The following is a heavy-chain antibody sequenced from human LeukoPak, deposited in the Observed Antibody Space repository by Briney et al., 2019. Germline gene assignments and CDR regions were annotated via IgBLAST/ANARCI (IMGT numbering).Heavy chain of an antibody. CDR3: ARRHFDWGRKYYFDY. Sequence: SQTPSLTCTVSGGSISSGGYYWSWIRQHPGKGLEWIGYIYYSGSTYYNPSLKSRVTISVDTSKNQFSLKLSSVTAADTAVYYCARRHFDWGRKYYFDYWGQGTLVTVSS. D-gene: IGHD3-9*01. J-gene: IGHJ4*02. CDR2: IYYSGST. CDR1: GGSISSGGYY. V-gene: IGHV4-31*03.